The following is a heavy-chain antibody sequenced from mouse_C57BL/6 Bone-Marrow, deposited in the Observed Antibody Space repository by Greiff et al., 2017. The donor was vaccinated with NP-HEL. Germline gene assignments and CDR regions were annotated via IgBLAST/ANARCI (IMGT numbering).Heavy chain of an antibody. J-gene: IGHJ4*01. Sequence: QVQLQQSGAELARPGASVKMSCKASGYTFTSYTMHWVKQRPGQGLEWIGYINPSSGYTKYNQKFKDKATLTADKSSSTAYMQLSSLTSEDSAVYYCARSIWDCYAMDYWGQGTSVTVSS. D-gene: IGHD4-1*01. CDR1: GYTFTSYT. CDR3: ARSIWDCYAMDY. V-gene: IGHV1-4*01. CDR2: INPSSGYT.